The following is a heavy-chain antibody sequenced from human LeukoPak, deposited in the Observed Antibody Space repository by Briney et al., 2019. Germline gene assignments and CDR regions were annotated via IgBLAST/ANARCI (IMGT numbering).Heavy chain of an antibody. V-gene: IGHV3-74*01. CDR2: INGYGIST. Sequence: PGGSLRRSCAASGFTLISYSMHWVRQAPGKGLVWVSRINGYGISTAFATSVKGRFTISRANAKNSLYLQMKSLSAEDTAVYYCARDACSSTSCYVDYWGQGTLVTVSS. CDR1: GFTLISYS. J-gene: IGHJ4*02. CDR3: ARDACSSTSCYVDY. D-gene: IGHD2-2*01.